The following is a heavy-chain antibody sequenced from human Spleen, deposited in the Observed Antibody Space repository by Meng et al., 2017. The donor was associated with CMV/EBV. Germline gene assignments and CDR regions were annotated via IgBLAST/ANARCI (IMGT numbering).Heavy chain of an antibody. J-gene: IGHJ5*02. CDR3: ARDRKIWFDP. V-gene: IGHV1-18*01. CDR2: ISAYNGHT. CDR1: GYTFTSYR. Sequence: KVSCKASGYTFTSYRISWVRQAPGQGLEWMGWISAYNGHTNYAQKVQDRVTMTTDTSTSTAYMELRSLRSDDTAVYYCARDRKIWFDPWGQGTLVTSP.